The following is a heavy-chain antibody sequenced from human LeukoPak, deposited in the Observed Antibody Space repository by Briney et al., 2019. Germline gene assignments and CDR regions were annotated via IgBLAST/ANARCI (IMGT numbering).Heavy chain of an antibody. D-gene: IGHD3-16*01. CDR3: AKDVYRSGEYAFDI. CDR1: GFTIDDYA. CDR2: ISWNSGSI. V-gene: IGHV3-9*01. Sequence: GGSLRLSCTASGFTIDDYAMHWVRQAPGKGLEWVSGISWNSGSIGYADSVKGRFTISRDNAKNSLYLQMNSLRAEDTALYYCAKDVYRSGEYAFDIWGQGTMVTVSS. J-gene: IGHJ3*02.